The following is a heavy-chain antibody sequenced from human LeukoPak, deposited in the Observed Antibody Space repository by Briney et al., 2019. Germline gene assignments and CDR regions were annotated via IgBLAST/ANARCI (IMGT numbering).Heavy chain of an antibody. CDR1: GGSISSYY. V-gene: IGHV4-59*01. CDR3: ARDLVPAAMPVGY. Sequence: SETLSLTCTVSGGSISSYYWSWIRQPPGKGLEWIGYIYYSGSTNYNPSLKSRVTISVDTSKNRFSLKLSSVTAADTAVYYCARDLVPAAMPVGYWGQGTLVTVSS. J-gene: IGHJ4*02. D-gene: IGHD2-2*01. CDR2: IYYSGST.